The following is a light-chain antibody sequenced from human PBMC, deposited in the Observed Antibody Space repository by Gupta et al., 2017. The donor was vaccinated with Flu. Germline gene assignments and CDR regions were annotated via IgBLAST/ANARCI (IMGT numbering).Light chain of an antibody. J-gene: IGKJ3*01. Sequence: DIQMTQSPSSLSASVGDRVTITCRASQIIDNYLNWYQQKPGKAPKLLISAASKLQSGVPSRFSGSGSGTDFTLAISRLQAEDFTTYYCQQCVRVPITFGPGTRLDLK. CDR2: AAS. CDR1: QIIDNY. CDR3: QQCVRVPIT. V-gene: IGKV1-39*01.